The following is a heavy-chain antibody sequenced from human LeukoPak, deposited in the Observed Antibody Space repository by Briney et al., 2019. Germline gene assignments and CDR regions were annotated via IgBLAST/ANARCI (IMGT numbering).Heavy chain of an antibody. CDR2: VIPIFGPA. Sequence: ASVKVSCKASGGRFSSYAISWVRQAPGQGLGWMGGVIPIFGPANSAQKFQGRVTINADDSTSTAYMELSSLRSEDTAVYYCARVNYYDSRGYRHFDYWGQGTLVTVSS. V-gene: IGHV1-69*13. CDR1: GGRFSSYA. D-gene: IGHD3-22*01. CDR3: ARVNYYDSRGYRHFDY. J-gene: IGHJ4*02.